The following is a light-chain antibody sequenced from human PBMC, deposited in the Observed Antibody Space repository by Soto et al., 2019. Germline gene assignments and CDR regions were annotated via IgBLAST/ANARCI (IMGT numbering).Light chain of an antibody. V-gene: IGLV4-69*01. J-gene: IGLJ1*01. Sequence: QPVLTQSPSASASLGASVKLTCTLSSGHSSYAIAWHQQQPEKGPRYLMKLTSDGSHYKGGGIPDRFSGSSSGAERYLTISSLQSEDEADYYCQTWGAGIQVFGTGTKLTV. CDR1: SGHSSYA. CDR3: QTWGAGIQV. CDR2: LTSDGSH.